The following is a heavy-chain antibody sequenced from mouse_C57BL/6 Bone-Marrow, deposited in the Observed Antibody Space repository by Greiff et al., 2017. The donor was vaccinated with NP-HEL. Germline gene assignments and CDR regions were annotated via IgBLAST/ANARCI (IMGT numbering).Heavy chain of an antibody. V-gene: IGHV1-19*01. CDR1: GYTFTDYY. CDR2: INPYNGGT. D-gene: IGHD1-1*01. CDR3: ARALDYYGSSPFAY. J-gene: IGHJ3*01. Sequence: VQLQQSGPVLVKPGASVKMSCKASGYTFTDYYMNWVKQSHGKSLEWIGVINPYNGGTSYNQKFKGKATLTVDKSSSTAYMELNSLTSEDSAVYYCARALDYYGSSPFAYWGQGTLVTVSA.